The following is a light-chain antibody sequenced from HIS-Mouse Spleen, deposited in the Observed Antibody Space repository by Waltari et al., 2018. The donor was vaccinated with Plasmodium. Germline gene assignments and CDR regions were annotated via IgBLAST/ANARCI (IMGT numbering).Light chain of an antibody. CDR3: QKYNNWSFT. J-gene: IGKJ3*01. V-gene: IGKV3-15*01. CDR2: GAS. Sequence: EIVMTQSPATLSVSPGERATLACRASQSVRSNLAWYHQQPGQAPRLLIYGASTRATGIPAMFRGSWSGTEFTLTISSLQSEDFAVYYCQKYNNWSFTFGPGTKVDIK. CDR1: QSVRSN.